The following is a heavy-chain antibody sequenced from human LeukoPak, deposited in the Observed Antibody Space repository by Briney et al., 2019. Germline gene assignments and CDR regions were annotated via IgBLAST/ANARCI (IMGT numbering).Heavy chain of an antibody. Sequence: AGQSLRLSCAASGFILNNYAIHWVRRAPGQGLKWLTLMSHDGSNIRYLDSVKGRFTISRHNSKNTVYLEMNSLRVEDTAVYQCVKFRGATDHYYYHMDVWGKGTTVTVSS. CDR3: VKFRGATDHYYYHMDV. CDR1: GFILNNYA. V-gene: IGHV3-30*18. J-gene: IGHJ6*03. D-gene: IGHD1-26*01. CDR2: MSHDGSNI.